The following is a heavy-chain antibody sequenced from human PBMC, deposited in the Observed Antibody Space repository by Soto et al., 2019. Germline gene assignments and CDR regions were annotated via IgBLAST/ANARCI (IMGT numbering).Heavy chain of an antibody. CDR3: TVGATLIYIGQYALDY. Sequence: PGGSLRLSCAASGFTFSGSAMHWVRQASGKGLEWVGRIRSKANSYATAYAASVKGRFTISRDDSKNTAYLQMNSLKTEDTAVYYCTVGATLIYIGQYALDYWGQGTLVTVSS. V-gene: IGHV3-73*01. D-gene: IGHD1-26*01. CDR1: GFTFSGSA. CDR2: IRSKANSYAT. J-gene: IGHJ4*02.